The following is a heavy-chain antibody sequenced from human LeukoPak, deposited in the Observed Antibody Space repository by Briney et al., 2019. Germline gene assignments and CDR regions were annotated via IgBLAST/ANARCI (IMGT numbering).Heavy chain of an antibody. CDR2: IYYSGST. CDR1: GGSFSGYY. J-gene: IGHJ4*02. D-gene: IGHD6-13*01. V-gene: IGHV4-59*08. Sequence: SETLSLTCAVYGGSFSGYYWSWIRQPPGKGLEWIGYIYYSGSTNYNPSLKSRVTISVDTSKNQFSLKLSSVTAADTAVYYCARRGSSSWFFDYWGQGTLVNGSP. CDR3: ARRGSSSWFFDY.